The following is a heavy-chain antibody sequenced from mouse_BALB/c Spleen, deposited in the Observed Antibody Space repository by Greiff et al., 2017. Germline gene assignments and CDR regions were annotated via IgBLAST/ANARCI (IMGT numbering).Heavy chain of an antibody. CDR3: ARHMVTTRYFDV. D-gene: IGHD2-1*01. Sequence: EVKLMESGGGLVKLGGSLKLSCAASGFTFSSYYMSWVRQTPEKRLELVAAINSNGGSTYYPDTVKGRFTISRDNAKNTLYLQMSSLKSEDTALYYCARHMVTTRYFDVWGAGTTVTVSS. V-gene: IGHV5-6-2*01. CDR2: INSNGGST. J-gene: IGHJ1*01. CDR1: GFTFSSYY.